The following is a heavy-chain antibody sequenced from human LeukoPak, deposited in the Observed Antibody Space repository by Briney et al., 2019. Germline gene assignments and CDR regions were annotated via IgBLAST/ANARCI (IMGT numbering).Heavy chain of an antibody. V-gene: IGHV3-23*01. D-gene: IGHD1-26*01. CDR3: SKANSGSHHVSTD. CDR2: VSGSSGSA. CDR1: GFSFSSYA. J-gene: IGHJ4*02. Sequence: GGSLRLSCAASGFSFSSYAMTWVRQAPGKGLEWVSSVSGSSGSAYYADSVKGRFTISRDNSRNTLYLQMNSPKAEDTAVYYCSKANSGSHHVSTDRGQGTQVTVSS.